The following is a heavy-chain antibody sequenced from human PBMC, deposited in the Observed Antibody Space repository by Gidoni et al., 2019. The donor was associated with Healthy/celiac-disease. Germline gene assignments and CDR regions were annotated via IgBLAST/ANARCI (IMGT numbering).Heavy chain of an antibody. CDR2: ISWNSGWL. V-gene: IGHV3-9*01. CDR3: AKDIRVRGVITSAYYYYYGMDV. Sequence: EVKLVESGGGLVQTGRCLRLPCAASAFTFDDSAMHWVRPAPRKGREWVSGISWNSGWLGYADFVKGRFTISRDNAKNSLYLKMNNLRAEDTALYYCAKDIRVRGVITSAYYYYYGMDVWGQGTTVTVSS. D-gene: IGHD3-10*01. J-gene: IGHJ6*02. CDR1: AFTFDDSA.